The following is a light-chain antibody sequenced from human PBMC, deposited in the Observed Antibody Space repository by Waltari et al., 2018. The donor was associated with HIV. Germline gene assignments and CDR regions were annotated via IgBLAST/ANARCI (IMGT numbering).Light chain of an antibody. V-gene: IGLV2-8*01. CDR3: SSYAGSNNFVV. CDR1: SSDVGGFHY. Sequence: QSALTQPPSASGSPGQSVTIPCTGTSSDVGGFHYVPWYQQHPGKAPKLMIYEVSKRPSGVPDRFSGSKSGNTASLTVSGLQAEDEADYYCSSYAGSNNFVVFGTGTKVTVL. CDR2: EVS. J-gene: IGLJ1*01.